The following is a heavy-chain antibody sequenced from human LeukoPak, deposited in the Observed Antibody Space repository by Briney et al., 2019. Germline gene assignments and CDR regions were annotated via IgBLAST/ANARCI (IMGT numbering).Heavy chain of an antibody. J-gene: IGHJ5*02. CDR2: INPNSGGT. D-gene: IGHD3-22*01. CDR3: ARDAITGIYPKNYYDRYWGPGDWFDP. Sequence: APVKVSCKASGYTFTGYYMHWVRQAPGQGLEWMGWINPNSGGTNYAQKFQGRVTMTRDTSISTAYMELSRLRSDDTAVYYCARDAITGIYPKNYYDRYWGPGDWFDPWGQGTLVTVSS. CDR1: GYTFTGYY. V-gene: IGHV1-2*02.